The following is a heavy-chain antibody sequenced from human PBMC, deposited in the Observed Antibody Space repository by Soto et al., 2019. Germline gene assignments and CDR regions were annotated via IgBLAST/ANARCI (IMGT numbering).Heavy chain of an antibody. D-gene: IGHD5-12*01. V-gene: IGHV1-18*01. J-gene: IGHJ4*02. CDR2: INTYNGMT. Sequence: QVQLVQSGGEVKKPGASVTVSCKTSGYTFINYHITWVRQAPGQGLEWMAWINTYNGMTDYAQRLQGRVTMTRDISTSTAYMELRNLGSDDTAVYFCAKSPRGEMATDWGQGTLVTVSS. CDR3: AKSPRGEMATD. CDR1: GYTFINYH.